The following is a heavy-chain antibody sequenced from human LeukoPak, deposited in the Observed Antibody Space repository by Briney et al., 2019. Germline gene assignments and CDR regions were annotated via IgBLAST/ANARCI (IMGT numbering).Heavy chain of an antibody. CDR2: ISSSGRSI. Sequence: PGGSLRLSCAASGFIFSDYYMSWIRQAPGKGLEWVSYISSSGRSIYYADSVKGRFTISRDNAKNSLFLQMNSLRAEDTAVYYCARVLRYCSGGNCYSGGLGYMDVWGKGTTVTISS. V-gene: IGHV3-11*01. CDR1: GFIFSDYY. CDR3: ARVLRYCSGGNCYSGGLGYMDV. D-gene: IGHD2-15*01. J-gene: IGHJ6*03.